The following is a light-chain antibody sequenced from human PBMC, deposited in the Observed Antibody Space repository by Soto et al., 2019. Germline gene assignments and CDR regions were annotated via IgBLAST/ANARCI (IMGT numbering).Light chain of an antibody. CDR1: TGAVTSDHW. Sequence: QTVVTQEPSLTVSPGGTVTLTCGSSTGAVTSDHWPYWFQQKPGQAPRTLIYDISSKHSWTPARFSGSLLGGKAALALSGAQPEDEAEYFCLLSYSGAWVFGGGTKVTVL. CDR3: LLSYSGAWV. CDR2: DIS. J-gene: IGLJ3*02. V-gene: IGLV7-46*01.